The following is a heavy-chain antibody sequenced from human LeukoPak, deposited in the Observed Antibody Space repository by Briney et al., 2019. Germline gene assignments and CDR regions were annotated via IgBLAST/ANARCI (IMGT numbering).Heavy chain of an antibody. V-gene: IGHV3-23*01. Sequence: GGSLRLSCAASGFTFSSYAMSWVRQAPGQGLEWVSSMSGSGGSTYYADSVKGRFTISRDDSKNSLYLQMNSLRAEDTAVYYCAEAGNLGLMDVWGKGTTVTVSS. CDR1: GFTFSSYA. J-gene: IGHJ6*03. CDR2: MSGSGGST. CDR3: AEAGNLGLMDV.